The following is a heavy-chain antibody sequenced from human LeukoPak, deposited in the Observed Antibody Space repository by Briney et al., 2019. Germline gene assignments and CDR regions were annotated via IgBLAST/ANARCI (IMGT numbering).Heavy chain of an antibody. CDR3: ARVGQIGAVADY. V-gene: IGHV1-46*01. D-gene: IGHD6-13*01. CDR2: INPSGGST. J-gene: IGHJ4*02. CDR1: GHTFTSYY. Sequence: GASVKVSCKASGHTFTSYYMHWLRLAPGHGLEWMGIINPSGGSTDYAQKFQGRVTMTRDVSTSTVYTELSSLRSDDTAVYFCARVGQIGAVADYWGQGTLVTVSS.